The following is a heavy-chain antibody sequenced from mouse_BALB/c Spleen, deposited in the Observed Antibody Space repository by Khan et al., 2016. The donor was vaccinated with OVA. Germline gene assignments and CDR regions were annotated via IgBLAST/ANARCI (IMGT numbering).Heavy chain of an antibody. V-gene: IGHV3-2*02. J-gene: IGHJ3*01. CDR3: ARWFTY. Sequence: EVQLVESGPGLVKPSQSLSLTCTVTGYSITSDYAWNWIRQFPGNKLEWMGYITYSGSTAYNPSLKSRISITRDTSKNQFFLQLNSVTTEDTATYYGARWFTYWGQGTLVTVSA. CDR1: GYSITSDYA. CDR2: ITYSGST.